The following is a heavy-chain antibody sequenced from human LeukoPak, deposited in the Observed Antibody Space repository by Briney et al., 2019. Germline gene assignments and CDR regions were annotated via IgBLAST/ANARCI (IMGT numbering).Heavy chain of an antibody. CDR2: ISSSGSTI. J-gene: IGHJ4*02. Sequence: GGSLRLSCAASGFTLDDYGMSWVRQAPGKGLEWVSYISSSGSTIYYADSVKGRFTISRDSAKNSLYLQMNSLRAEDTAVYYCARAYERLPLDYWGQGTLVTVSS. D-gene: IGHD6-25*01. CDR3: ARAYERLPLDY. CDR1: GFTLDDYG. V-gene: IGHV3-11*04.